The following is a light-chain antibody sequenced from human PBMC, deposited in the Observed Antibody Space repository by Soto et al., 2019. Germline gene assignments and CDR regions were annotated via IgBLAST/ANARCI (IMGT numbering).Light chain of an antibody. CDR1: QSISSY. CDR3: QQLNFFPIT. V-gene: IGKV1-9*01. CDR2: AAS. J-gene: IGKJ5*01. Sequence: DIQMNQSPSSLSASIGDRVTITCRASQSISSYLNWYQQKPGKAPKLLIYAASSLQSGVPSRFSGSGSGTEFTLTITSLQPEDFATYYCQQLNFFPITFGQVTLLEIK.